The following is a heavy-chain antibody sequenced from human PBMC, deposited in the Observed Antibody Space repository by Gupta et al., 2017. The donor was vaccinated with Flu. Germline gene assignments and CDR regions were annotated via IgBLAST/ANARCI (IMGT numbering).Heavy chain of an antibody. J-gene: IGHJ4*02. D-gene: IGHD6-13*01. CDR2: IFPGDFDT. Sequence: VAWVRQMPGKGLEWMGIIFPGDFDTRYRPSFQGQVTISADRSISTAYLQWSSLKASDTAIYYCAAVSGAAAGHYLKYWGQGTLVTVSS. V-gene: IGHV5-51*01. CDR3: AAVSGAAAGHYLKY.